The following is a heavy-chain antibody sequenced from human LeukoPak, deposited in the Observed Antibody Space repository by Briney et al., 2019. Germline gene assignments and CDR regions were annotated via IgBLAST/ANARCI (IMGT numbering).Heavy chain of an antibody. J-gene: IGHJ4*02. CDR1: GFTFDDYA. CDR2: ISWNSGSI. Sequence: PGGSLRLSCAASGFTFDDYAMHWVRQAPGKGLEWVSGISWNSGSIGYADSVKGRFTISRDNAKNSLYLQMNSLRAEDTALYYCAKDMGLRADILTGDFDYWGQGTLVTVSS. V-gene: IGHV3-9*01. CDR3: AKDMGLRADILTGDFDY. D-gene: IGHD3-9*01.